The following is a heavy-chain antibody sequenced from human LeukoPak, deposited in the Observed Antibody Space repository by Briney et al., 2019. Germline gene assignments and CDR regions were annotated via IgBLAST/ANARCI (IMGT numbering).Heavy chain of an antibody. D-gene: IGHD6-13*01. Sequence: GESLRLSCAASGFSFSIAWMSWVRQAPGKGLEWVGRIKSKSAGGATAYPAPVKGRFTISRDDSKNTLYLEINSLQTEDTAVYYCVTDLARAAPGTLCGAFDTWGQGTMVTVSS. V-gene: IGHV3-15*01. J-gene: IGHJ3*02. CDR2: IKSKSAGGAT. CDR3: VTDLARAAPGTLCGAFDT. CDR1: GFSFSIAW.